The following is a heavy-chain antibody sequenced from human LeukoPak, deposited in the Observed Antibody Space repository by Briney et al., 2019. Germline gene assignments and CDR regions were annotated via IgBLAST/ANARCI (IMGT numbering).Heavy chain of an antibody. V-gene: IGHV5-51*01. D-gene: IGHD4-23*01. Sequence: GGSLKISCKGSGYSFTSYWIGWVRHMPGKGLEWMGIIYPGDSDTRYSPYFQGQVTISADKSLSTAYLQWSSLKASDTAMYYCARYGGNSLVDYWGQGTLVTVSS. J-gene: IGHJ4*02. CDR1: GYSFTSYW. CDR2: IYPGDSDT. CDR3: ARYGGNSLVDY.